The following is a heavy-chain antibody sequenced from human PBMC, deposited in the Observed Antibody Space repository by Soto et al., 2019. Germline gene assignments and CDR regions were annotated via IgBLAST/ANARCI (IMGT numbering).Heavy chain of an antibody. D-gene: IGHD3-22*01. Sequence: SDTLSLTCTVSGGSISSDYWSWIRQPPGKGLEWIGYYSGSTNYNPSLKSRVIISVDTSKNQFSLKLSSVTAADTAVYYCARLNYYDSSGYYSDYWGQGTLVTVSS. J-gene: IGHJ4*02. CDR1: GGSISSDY. V-gene: IGHV4-59*08. CDR2: YSGST. CDR3: ARLNYYDSSGYYSDY.